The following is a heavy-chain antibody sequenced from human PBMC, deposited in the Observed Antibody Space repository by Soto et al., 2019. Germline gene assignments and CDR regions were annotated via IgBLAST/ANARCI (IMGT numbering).Heavy chain of an antibody. J-gene: IGHJ4*02. CDR1: GASISSYY. D-gene: IGHD1-26*01. V-gene: IGHV4-59*01. CDR2: MYYSGNA. Sequence: LSETLSLTCTVSGASISSYYWSWIRQSPGKGLEWIGCMYYSGNANYNPSLRSRITISVDTSKNQCSLNLNSVTAADTAVYYCPRDYPVHSAYFDYWGQGSLVTVX. CDR3: PRDYPVHSAYFDY.